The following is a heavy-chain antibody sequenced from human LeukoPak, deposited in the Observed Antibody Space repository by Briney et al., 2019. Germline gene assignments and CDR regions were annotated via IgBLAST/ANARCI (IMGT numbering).Heavy chain of an antibody. V-gene: IGHV3-21*01. Sequence: GGSLRLSCAASGVTFSRSTMNWVRQAPGRGLEWVSSISSSSIYIYYADSVKGRFTISRDNAKNSLYLEMNSLRAEDTALYYCARADNYDILTGYSDYWGQGTLVTVSS. CDR3: ARADNYDILTGYSDY. CDR2: ISSSSIYI. J-gene: IGHJ4*02. CDR1: GVTFSRST. D-gene: IGHD3-9*01.